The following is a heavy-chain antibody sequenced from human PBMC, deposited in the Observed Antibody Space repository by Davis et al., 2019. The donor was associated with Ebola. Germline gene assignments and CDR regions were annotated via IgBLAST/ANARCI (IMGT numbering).Heavy chain of an antibody. J-gene: IGHJ4*02. CDR2: ISGRSGYI. Sequence: PGGSLTLSCAASGFTFSSFTMNWVRQAPGKGLEWVSSISGRSGYIYSADSVRGRFTISRDNAKNSLYLQMNSLRAEETAMYYCAKLEDSGWTHDYWGQGTLVTVSS. D-gene: IGHD6-19*01. CDR1: GFTFSSFT. V-gene: IGHV3-21*06. CDR3: AKLEDSGWTHDY.